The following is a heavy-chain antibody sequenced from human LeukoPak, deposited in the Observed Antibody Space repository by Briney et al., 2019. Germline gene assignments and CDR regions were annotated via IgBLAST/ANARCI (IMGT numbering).Heavy chain of an antibody. CDR1: RFTFSSYS. Sequence: QLWGSLRLSCAASRFTFSSYSMNWVRQAPGKGLEWVSYISSSGSTIYYADSVKGRFTISRDNAKNSLYLQMNSLRAEDTAVYYCARGVVPAGLLDYWGQGTLVTVSS. CDR3: ARGVVPAGLLDY. V-gene: IGHV3-48*04. J-gene: IGHJ4*02. D-gene: IGHD2-2*01. CDR2: ISSSGSTI.